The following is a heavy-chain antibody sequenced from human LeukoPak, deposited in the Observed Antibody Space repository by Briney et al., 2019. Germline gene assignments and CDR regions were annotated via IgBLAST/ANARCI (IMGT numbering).Heavy chain of an antibody. CDR1: GGSTSSSVTN. D-gene: IGHD6-13*01. CDR3: VSIASSSWYRNDS. J-gene: IGHJ4*02. V-gene: IGHV4-39*07. CDR2: IYSSGST. Sequence: SETLSLTCSVSGGSTSSSVTNWDWIRQPPGKGLEWIGSIYSSGSTYYNPSLKSRVTISLDTSNNQFSLRLSSVTAADTAVYYCVSIASSSWYRNDSWGQGTLVTVSS.